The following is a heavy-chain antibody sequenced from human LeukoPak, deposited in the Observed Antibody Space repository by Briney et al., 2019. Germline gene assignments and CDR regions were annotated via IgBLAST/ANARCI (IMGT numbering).Heavy chain of an antibody. D-gene: IGHD3-10*02. J-gene: IGHJ6*04. V-gene: IGHV3-48*03. CDR3: AELGITMIGGV. CDR1: GFTFSSYE. Sequence: GGSLRLSCAASGFTFSSYEMNWVRQAPGKGLEWISYISSSGSTIYYADSVKGRFTISRDNAKNSLYLQMNSLRAEDTAVYHCAELGITMIGGVWGKGTTVTISS. CDR2: ISSSGSTI.